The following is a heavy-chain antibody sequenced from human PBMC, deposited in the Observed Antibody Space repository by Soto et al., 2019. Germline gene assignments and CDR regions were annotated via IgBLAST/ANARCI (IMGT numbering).Heavy chain of an antibody. Sequence: EVQLLESGGGLVQPGESLRLSCAASGFTFSNYAMSWVRQAPGKGLEWVSVISGSDDSTYYADSVKGRFTISRDNSKNTLYPQMNSLRAEDTAVYDCAKRSSSSTVDYWGQGTLVTVSS. CDR3: AKRSSSSTVDY. CDR1: GFTFSNYA. D-gene: IGHD6-6*01. V-gene: IGHV3-23*01. CDR2: ISGSDDST. J-gene: IGHJ4*02.